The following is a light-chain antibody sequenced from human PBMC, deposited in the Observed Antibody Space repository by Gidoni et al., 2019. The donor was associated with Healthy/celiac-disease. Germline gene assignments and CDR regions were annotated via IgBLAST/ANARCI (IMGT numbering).Light chain of an antibody. CDR1: QSVSSSY. Sequence: EIVLTQSPGTLSLSPGERATLSCRASQSVSSSYLAWYQQKPGQAPRLLIYGASSRATGIPDRFSGSGSGTDFTLTIIRLEPEDFAVYYCQQYGSSPGTFXQXTKVEIK. V-gene: IGKV3-20*01. J-gene: IGKJ1*01. CDR3: QQYGSSPGT. CDR2: GAS.